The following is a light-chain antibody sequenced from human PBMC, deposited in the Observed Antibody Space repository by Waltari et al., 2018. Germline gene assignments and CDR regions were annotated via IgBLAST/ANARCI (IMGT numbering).Light chain of an antibody. J-gene: IGLJ2*01. CDR2: QDS. V-gene: IGLV3-1*01. Sequence: YDLTQPPSVSVSPGQTASISCSGDRLGNKYASWYQQKPGQSPVLVIYQDSERPLGIPERFYGSNSGNTATLTISGTQTMDEADYYCQSWDSSLVVFGGGTKLTVL. CDR3: QSWDSSLVV. CDR1: RLGNKY.